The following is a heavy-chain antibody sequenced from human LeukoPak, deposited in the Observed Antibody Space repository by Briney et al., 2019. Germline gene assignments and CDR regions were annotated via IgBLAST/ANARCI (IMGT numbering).Heavy chain of an antibody. D-gene: IGHD6-13*01. CDR3: ARVPSSSPIDY. Sequence: PSETLSLTCAVYGGSFSGYYWSWIRQPPGKGLEWIGEINHSGSTNYNPPLKSRVTISVDTSKNQFSLKLSSVTAADTAVYYCARVPSSSPIDYWGQGTLVTVSS. CDR2: INHSGST. CDR1: GGSFSGYY. V-gene: IGHV4-34*01. J-gene: IGHJ4*02.